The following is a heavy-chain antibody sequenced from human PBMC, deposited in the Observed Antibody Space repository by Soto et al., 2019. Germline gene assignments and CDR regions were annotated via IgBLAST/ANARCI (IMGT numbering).Heavy chain of an antibody. CDR1: GGSITSGGYS. D-gene: IGHD3-3*01. J-gene: IGHJ4*02. Sequence: QVQLQESGPGLVKPSQTLSLTCSVSGGSITSGGYSWTWIRHQPGKALQWIGYVFDSGKTYYNPSLKGRLTISVGTAKNLFSLELSSVTAADTAVYFCARGSGYYRNFDSWGQGTLVSVSS. V-gene: IGHV4-31*02. CDR3: ARGSGYYRNFDS. CDR2: VFDSGKT.